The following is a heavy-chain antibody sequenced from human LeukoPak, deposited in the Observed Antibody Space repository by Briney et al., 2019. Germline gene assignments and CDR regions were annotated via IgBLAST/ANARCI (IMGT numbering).Heavy chain of an antibody. J-gene: IGHJ4*02. CDR3: AKDGYYKLGYFDY. CDR2: ISGSGGST. Sequence: PGGSLRLSCAASGFTFSNAWMSWVRQAPGKGLEWVSAISGSGGSTYYADSVKGRFTISRDNSKNTLYLQMNSLRAEDTAVYYCAKDGYYKLGYFDYWGQGTLVTVSS. V-gene: IGHV3-23*01. CDR1: GFTFSNAW. D-gene: IGHD3-9*01.